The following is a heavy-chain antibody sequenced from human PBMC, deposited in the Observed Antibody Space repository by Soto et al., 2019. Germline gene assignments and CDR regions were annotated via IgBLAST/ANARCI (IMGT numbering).Heavy chain of an antibody. V-gene: IGHV1-24*01. CDR1: GYTLTELS. D-gene: IGHD3-22*01. CDR3: ATAAYYYDSSGYYFDY. Sequence: GAGKVSCKVSGYTLTELSMHGVRRAGLKGREGMGGFDPEDGETIYAQKLQGRVTMTEDTSTDTAYMELSSLRSEDTAVYYCATAAYYYDSSGYYFDYWGQGTLVTVSS. J-gene: IGHJ4*02. CDR2: FDPEDGET.